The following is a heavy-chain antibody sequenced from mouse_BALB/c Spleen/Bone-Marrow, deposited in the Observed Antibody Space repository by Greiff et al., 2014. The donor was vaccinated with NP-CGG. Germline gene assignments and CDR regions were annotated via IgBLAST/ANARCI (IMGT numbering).Heavy chain of an antibody. Sequence: EVQLQQSGPDLVKPSQSLSLTCTVTGYSITSGYSWHWIRQFPGNKLEWMGYIHYSGRTNYNPSLKSRISITRDTSKNQFFLQLSSVTTEDTATYYCTRDDYDVMDYWGQGTSVTVSS. V-gene: IGHV3-1*02. J-gene: IGHJ4*01. CDR2: IHYSGRT. CDR3: TRDDYDVMDY. CDR1: GYSITSGYS.